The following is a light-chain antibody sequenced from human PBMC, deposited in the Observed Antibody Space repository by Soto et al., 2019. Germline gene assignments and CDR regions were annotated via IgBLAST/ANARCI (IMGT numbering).Light chain of an antibody. J-gene: IGKJ1*01. CDR1: QRISSW. CDR3: QQYNSYSWT. CDR2: RAS. Sequence: DIQMTQSPSTLSASVGERVTITCRASQRISSWLPWYQQKPGKAPKLLIYRASSFESGVPSRFSGSGSGTEFTLTISSLQPDDFATYYCQQYNSYSWTFGQGTKVEIK. V-gene: IGKV1-5*03.